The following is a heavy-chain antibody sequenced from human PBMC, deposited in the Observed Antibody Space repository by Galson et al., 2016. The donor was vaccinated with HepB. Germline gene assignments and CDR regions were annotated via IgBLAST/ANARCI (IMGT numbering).Heavy chain of an antibody. CDR2: ISYDGGNT. J-gene: IGHJ4*01. CDR1: GLVFTTYA. V-gene: IGHV3-30-3*01. CDR3: ARGLPTWGSYRCGADFDY. Sequence: SLRLSCAASGLVFTTYAMHWVRQAPGKGLEWVASISYDGGNTHYADSVKGRFTISRDNSRRTLSLQMNSLRAEDTAMYYCARGLPTWGSYRCGADFDYWGHGTLVTVSP. D-gene: IGHD3-16*02.